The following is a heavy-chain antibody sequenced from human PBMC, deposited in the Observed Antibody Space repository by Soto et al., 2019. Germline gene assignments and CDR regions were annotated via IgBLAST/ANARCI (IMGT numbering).Heavy chain of an antibody. CDR1: GFTFSSYA. CDR3: AKEGQWLVRSPWLPPRHPHHATDY. Sequence: PGGSLRLSCAASGFTFSSYAMSWVRQAPGKGLEWVSAISGSGGSTYYADSVKGRFTISRDNSKNTLYLQMNSLRAEDTAVYYCAKEGQWLVRSPWLPPRHPHHATDYWGQGTLVTVSS. J-gene: IGHJ4*02. D-gene: IGHD6-19*01. CDR2: ISGSGGST. V-gene: IGHV3-23*01.